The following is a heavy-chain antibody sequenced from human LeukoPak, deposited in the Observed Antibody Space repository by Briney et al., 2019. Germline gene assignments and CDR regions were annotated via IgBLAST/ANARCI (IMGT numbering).Heavy chain of an antibody. J-gene: IGHJ4*02. V-gene: IGHV3-30*18. CDR2: ISNDGNNK. D-gene: IGHD3-10*01. Sequence: GGSLRLSCTASGFAFSVYGMHWVRQAPGKGLEWVAVISNDGNNKYYADSVKGRFTISRDNSKSTRYLHKNSLRAEDTAVYYCAKGLPGAGQRGYFDYWGQGTLVTVSS. CDR1: GFAFSVYG. CDR3: AKGLPGAGQRGYFDY.